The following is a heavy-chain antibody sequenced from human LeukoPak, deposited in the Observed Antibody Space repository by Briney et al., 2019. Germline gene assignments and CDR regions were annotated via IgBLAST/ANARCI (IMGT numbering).Heavy chain of an antibody. V-gene: IGHV4-4*09. J-gene: IGHJ2*01. CDR2: IYTSGST. CDR1: GGSISSYY. CDR3: ARVVVVPAALVRYFDL. Sequence: SETLSLTCTVSGGSISSYYWSWIRQPPGKGLEWIGYIYTSGSTIYNPSLKSRVTISVDTSKNQFSLKLSSVTAADTAVYYCARVVVVPAALVRYFDLWGRGTLVTVSS. D-gene: IGHD2-2*01.